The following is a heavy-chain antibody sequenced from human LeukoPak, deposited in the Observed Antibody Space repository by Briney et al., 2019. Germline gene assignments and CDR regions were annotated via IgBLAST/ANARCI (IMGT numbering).Heavy chain of an antibody. V-gene: IGHV4-39*07. Sequence: KPSETLSLTCTVSGGSISSSNYYWGWLRQPPGKGLEWIGSIYYSGSTYYNPSLKSRVTISVDTSKNQFSLKLSSVTAVDTAVYYCATRSPVTLGGMDVWGQGTTVTVSS. CDR2: IYYSGST. D-gene: IGHD4-23*01. CDR1: GGSISSSNYY. CDR3: ATRSPVTLGGMDV. J-gene: IGHJ6*02.